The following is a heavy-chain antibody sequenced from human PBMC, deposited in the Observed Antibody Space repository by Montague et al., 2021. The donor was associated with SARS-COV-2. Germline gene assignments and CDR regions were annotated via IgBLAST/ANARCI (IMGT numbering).Heavy chain of an antibody. CDR3: ARVQRGYYYGLGVSAHFDY. CDR2: INQSGRT. D-gene: IGHD3-10*01. CDR1: GGSFSGYY. V-gene: IGHV4-34*01. Sequence: SETLSLTCAVYGGSFSGYYWSWIRQPPEKGLEWIGEINQSGRTNNNPSLKSRVIISVDTSKNQFSLKLSSVTAADTAVYYRARVQRGYYYGLGVSAHFDYWAQGTLVTVSS. J-gene: IGHJ4*02.